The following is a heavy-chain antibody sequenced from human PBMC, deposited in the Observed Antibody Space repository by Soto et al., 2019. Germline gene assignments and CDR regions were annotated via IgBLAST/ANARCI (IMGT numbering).Heavy chain of an antibody. CDR3: AKGDPAAGDYYYYGMDV. D-gene: IGHD6-13*01. CDR2: ISWDGGST. V-gene: IGHV3-43*01. Sequence: GGSPRLSCAASGFTFDDYTMHWVRQAPGEGLEWVSLISWDGGSTYYADSVKGRFTISRDNSKNSLYLQMNSLRTEDTALYYCAKGDPAAGDYYYYGMDVWGQGTTVTVSS. J-gene: IGHJ6*02. CDR1: GFTFDDYT.